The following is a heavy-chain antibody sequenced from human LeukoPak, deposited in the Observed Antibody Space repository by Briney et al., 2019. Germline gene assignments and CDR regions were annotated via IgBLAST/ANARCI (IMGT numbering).Heavy chain of an antibody. J-gene: IGHJ4*02. Sequence: PGGSLRLSCAASGFTFTNYWMHWVRQAPGEGLVWVSRINSDGSVTRYADSVKGRSTISRDNAKNTVFLQMNSLRTEDTAVYYCARDRGALDYWGQGTLVTVSS. CDR1: GFTFTNYW. V-gene: IGHV3-74*01. D-gene: IGHD1-26*01. CDR3: ARDRGALDY. CDR2: INSDGSVT.